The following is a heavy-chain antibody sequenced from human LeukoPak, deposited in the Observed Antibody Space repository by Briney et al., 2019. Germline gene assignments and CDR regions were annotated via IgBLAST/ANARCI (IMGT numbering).Heavy chain of an antibody. CDR1: GYTXTSYY. J-gene: IGHJ4*02. V-gene: IGHV1-46*01. D-gene: IGHD6-19*01. CDR2: INPSGGRT. Sequence: ASVKVSCKASGYTXTSYYMHWVRQAPGQGPEWMGVINPSGGRTTSYAQKIQGRVTMTRDTSMSTVNMELSSLRSEDTAVYYCARGGSSGWYGYWGQGTLVTVSS. CDR3: ARGGSSGWYGY.